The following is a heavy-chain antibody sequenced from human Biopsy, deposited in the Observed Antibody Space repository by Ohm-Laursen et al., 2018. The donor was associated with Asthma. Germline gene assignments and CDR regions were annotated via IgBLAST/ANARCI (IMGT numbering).Heavy chain of an antibody. D-gene: IGHD1-26*01. V-gene: IGHV3-30-3*01. CDR1: GFYFRDYF. CDR2: ISYDGSNK. J-gene: IGHJ4*02. CDR3: ARDAWELQKPYAYYFDY. Sequence: SLRLSCAASGFYFRDYFMTWMRQAPGKGLEWVAVISYDGSNKYYADSVNGRFTISRDNSKNTLYLQMNSLRAEDTAVYYCARDAWELQKPYAYYFDYWGQGTLVTVSS.